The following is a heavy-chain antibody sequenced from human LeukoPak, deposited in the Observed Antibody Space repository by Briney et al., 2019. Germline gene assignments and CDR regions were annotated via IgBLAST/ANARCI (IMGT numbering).Heavy chain of an antibody. D-gene: IGHD1-26*01. Sequence: PSETLSLTCTVSGGSISSYYWSWIRQPPGKGLEWIGYVYYSGRTNYNPSLRSRVTISVDTSKNQFSLKLSSVTAADTAVYYCARTFSESYYYYGMDVWGQGTTVTVSS. CDR2: VYYSGRT. J-gene: IGHJ6*02. CDR1: GGSISSYY. V-gene: IGHV4-59*01. CDR3: ARTFSESYYYYGMDV.